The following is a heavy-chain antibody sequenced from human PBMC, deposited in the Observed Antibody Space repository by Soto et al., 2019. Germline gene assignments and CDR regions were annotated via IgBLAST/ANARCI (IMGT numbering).Heavy chain of an antibody. CDR2: ISGSGGST. CDR3: AKDLSFCSGGSCYSVSRFQH. CDR1: GFTFSSYA. V-gene: IGHV3-23*01. J-gene: IGHJ1*01. Sequence: GGSLRLSCAASGFTFSSYAMSWVRQAPGKGLEWVSAISGSGGSTYYADTVKGRFTISRDNSKNTLYLQMNSLRAEDTAVYYCAKDLSFCSGGSCYSVSRFQHWGQGTLVTVSS. D-gene: IGHD2-15*01.